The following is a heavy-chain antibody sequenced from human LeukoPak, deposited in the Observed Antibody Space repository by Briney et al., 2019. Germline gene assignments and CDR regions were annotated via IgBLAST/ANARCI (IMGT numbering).Heavy chain of an antibody. CDR1: GFIFDDYA. CDR3: AKGGGGRLMYYYYMDV. J-gene: IGHJ6*03. Sequence: GGSLRLSFAASGFIFDDYAMHWVRQAPGKGLEWVSGISWNSDSIDYANSVKGRFTISRDNAKNSLYLQMNSLRTEDMALYYCAKGGGGRLMYYYYMDVWGKGTTVTVSS. D-gene: IGHD3-16*01. CDR2: ISWNSDSI. V-gene: IGHV3-9*03.